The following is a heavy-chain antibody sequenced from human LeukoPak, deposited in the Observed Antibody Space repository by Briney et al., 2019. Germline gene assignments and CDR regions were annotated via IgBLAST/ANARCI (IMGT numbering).Heavy chain of an antibody. CDR3: ARDPGGVLVNYYFDF. CDR1: GFAFSSYW. J-gene: IGHJ4*02. V-gene: IGHV3-74*01. Sequence: QPGGSLRLPCAASGFAFSSYWMHWVRQAPGKGLVWVSRINTDGSSTSYADSVKGRFTVSRDNAKNTLYLQMNSLRAEDTAVYYCARDPGGVLVNYYFDFWGQGTLVTVSS. D-gene: IGHD2-8*02. CDR2: INTDGSST.